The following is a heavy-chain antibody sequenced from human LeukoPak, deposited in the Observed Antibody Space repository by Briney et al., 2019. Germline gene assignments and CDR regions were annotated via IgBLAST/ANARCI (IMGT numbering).Heavy chain of an antibody. CDR3: ARPAAGVAYYGMDV. CDR1: GYTFTSYA. Sequence: ASVKVSCKASGYTFTSYAMHWVRQAPGQRLEWMGWINAGNGNTKYSQKFQGGVTITRDTSASTAYMELSSLRSEDTAVYYCARPAAGVAYYGMDVWGQGTTVTVSS. J-gene: IGHJ6*02. V-gene: IGHV1-3*01. D-gene: IGHD6-13*01. CDR2: INAGNGNT.